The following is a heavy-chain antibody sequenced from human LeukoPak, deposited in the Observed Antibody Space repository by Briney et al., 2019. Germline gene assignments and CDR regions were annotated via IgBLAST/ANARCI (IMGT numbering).Heavy chain of an antibody. CDR2: IYYSGST. J-gene: IGHJ3*02. V-gene: IGHV4-39*07. D-gene: IGHD5-18*01. CDR3: ARLGPLGYSPWPNAFDI. CDR1: GGSISSSSYY. Sequence: PSETLSLTCTVSGGSISSSSYYWGWIRQPPGKGLEWIGSIYYSGSTYYNPSLKSRVTISVDTSKNQFSLKLSSVTAADTAVYYCARLGPLGYSPWPNAFDIWGQGTMVTVSS.